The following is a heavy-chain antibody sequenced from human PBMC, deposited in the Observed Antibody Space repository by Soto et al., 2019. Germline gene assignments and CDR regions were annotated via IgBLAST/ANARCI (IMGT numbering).Heavy chain of an antibody. J-gene: IGHJ4*02. Sequence: QMQLVQSGAEVKKTGSTVTVSCKALGNTFTYRYLHWVRQAPGQALECMGWITPFSGEVHYAQKFQDSVPITRNRSITTAYMRMSSLRSEDTAMYYCAGGGAGSGPFTWELPDHWGQGTLVTVSS. D-gene: IGHD1-26*01. CDR2: ITPFSGEV. V-gene: IGHV1-45*02. CDR1: GNTFTYRY. CDR3: AGGGAGSGPFTWELPDH.